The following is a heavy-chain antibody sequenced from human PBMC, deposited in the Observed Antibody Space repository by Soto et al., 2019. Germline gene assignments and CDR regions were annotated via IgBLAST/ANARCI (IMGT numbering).Heavy chain of an antibody. CDR1: RDTFTSYY. V-gene: IGHV1-46*01. D-gene: IGHD1-26*01. Sequence: ASVKVSCKAPRDTFTSYYINWVRQAPGQGLECMGFINPHGGSTAYAQKFKGRVTLTRDTSASTVYMEVSSLTSEDTAMYYCARSSGGNFGIIIEGTNWFAPWGQGTLVTVSS. J-gene: IGHJ5*02. CDR2: INPHGGST. CDR3: ARSSGGNFGIIIEGTNWFAP.